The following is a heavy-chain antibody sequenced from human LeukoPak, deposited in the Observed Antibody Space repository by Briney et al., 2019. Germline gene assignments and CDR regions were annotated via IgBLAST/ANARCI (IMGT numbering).Heavy chain of an antibody. D-gene: IGHD2-2*01. Sequence: GESLKISCKGFGYSFTSYWIGWVRQMPGKGMEWMGVIYPGDSRIRYNPSFQGQVTISVDKSIRTAYLQWVSLKASDTAMYYCACRDLTSTWSYPWGQGTLVTVSS. CDR2: IYPGDSRI. V-gene: IGHV5-51*01. CDR3: ACRDLTSTWSYP. CDR1: GYSFTSYW. J-gene: IGHJ5*02.